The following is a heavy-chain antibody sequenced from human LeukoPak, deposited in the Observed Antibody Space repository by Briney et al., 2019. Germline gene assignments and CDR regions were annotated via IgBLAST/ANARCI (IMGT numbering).Heavy chain of an antibody. V-gene: IGHV3-9*01. CDR2: ISWNSGSI. CDR3: AQDHRRAAADLLFDY. CDR1: GFTFDDYA. D-gene: IGHD6-13*01. J-gene: IGHJ4*02. Sequence: SGGSLRLSCAASGFTFDDYAMHWVRQAPGKGLEWVSGISWNSGSIGYADSVKGRFTISRDNAKNSLYLQMNSLRAEDTALYYCAQDHRRAAADLLFDYWGQGTLVTVSS.